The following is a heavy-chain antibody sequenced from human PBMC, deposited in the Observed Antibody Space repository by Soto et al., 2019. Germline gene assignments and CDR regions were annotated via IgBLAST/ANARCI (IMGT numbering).Heavy chain of an antibody. V-gene: IGHV4-38-2*02. CDR2: VHHAGST. CDR3: AGSIAAAGTSWFDP. Sequence: SETLSLTCTVSGDSITNGYYWGWIRQPPGRGLEWIASVHHAGSTYYNPSLKSRVTISVDTSKNQFSLKLSSVTAADTAVYYCAGSIAAAGTSWFDPWGQGTLVTVSS. D-gene: IGHD6-13*01. J-gene: IGHJ5*02. CDR1: GDSITNGYY.